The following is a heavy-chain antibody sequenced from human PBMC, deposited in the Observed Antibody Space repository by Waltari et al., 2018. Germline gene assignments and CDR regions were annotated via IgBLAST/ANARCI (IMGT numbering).Heavy chain of an antibody. CDR3: ARDDSYWQFMRFDF. J-gene: IGHJ4*02. CDR1: GLTVSRNY. V-gene: IGHV3-53*01. CDR2: IYSGGNT. Sequence: EVQLVESGGGLIQPGGSLRLSCEASGLTVSRNYMSWVRQAPGKGLEWLSAIYSGGNTFYADSVKGRFNISIDNSKNTLYLQMNSLRVDDTAVYYCARDDSYWQFMRFDFWGQGTVVTVSS. D-gene: IGHD3-10*01.